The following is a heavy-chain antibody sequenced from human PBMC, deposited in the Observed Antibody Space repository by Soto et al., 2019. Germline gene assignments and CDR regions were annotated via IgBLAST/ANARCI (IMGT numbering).Heavy chain of an antibody. Sequence: PSQTLSLTCAISVVSVSGKRAAWNWIRQSPSRCLEWMGRTYCRSKWQYGYAVTVRSRITIKADTSKKQFSLQLNSVTPEYTAVYYCARSEQWLTTWGQGTLVTVSS. CDR1: VVSVSGKRAA. CDR3: ARSEQWLTT. J-gene: IGHJ5*02. CDR2: TYCRSKWQY. D-gene: IGHD6-19*01. V-gene: IGHV6-1*01.